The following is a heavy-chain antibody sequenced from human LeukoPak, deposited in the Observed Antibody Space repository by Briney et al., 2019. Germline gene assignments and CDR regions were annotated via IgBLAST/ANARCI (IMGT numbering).Heavy chain of an antibody. V-gene: IGHV3-23*01. CDR2: INGRGDDS. J-gene: IGHJ4*02. Sequence: PGGSLRLSCVVSDFTFAVSWVRQAPGKGLEWISTINGRGDDSFHADSVKGRLTISRDTTKNTLYLRMSSLRAADTAMYFCVRMRGPERRHCFDYWSQGALLIVSS. CDR3: VRMRGPERRHCFDY. CDR1: DFTFA. D-gene: IGHD2-2*01.